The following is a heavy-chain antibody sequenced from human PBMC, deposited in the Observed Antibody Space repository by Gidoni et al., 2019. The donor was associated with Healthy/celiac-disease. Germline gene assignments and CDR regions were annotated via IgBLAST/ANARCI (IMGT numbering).Heavy chain of an antibody. J-gene: IGHJ3*01. Sequence: EVQLVESGGGLVQPGRSMRLSCAASGVTFDDYAMHWVRQAPGKGLEWVSGISWNSGSIGYADSVKGRFTISRDNAKNSLYLQMNSLRAEDTALYYCAKGHYDSSGYSAWGQGTMVTVSS. V-gene: IGHV3-9*01. D-gene: IGHD3-22*01. CDR1: GVTFDDYA. CDR2: ISWNSGSI. CDR3: AKGHYDSSGYSA.